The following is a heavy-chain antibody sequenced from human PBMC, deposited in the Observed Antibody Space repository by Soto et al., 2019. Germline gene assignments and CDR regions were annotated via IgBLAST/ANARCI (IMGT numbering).Heavy chain of an antibody. CDR1: GGTSNSYT. CDR3: ATWRSYSGSYCFDY. D-gene: IGHD3-10*01. Sequence: QVQLVQSGAEVKKPGSSVKVSCEASGGTSNSYTINWVRQAPGQGLEWIGQVIPKYDSVNYAQRFQGRVSISADKSTNTAYMELSSLRSEDTALYYCATWRSYSGSYCFDYRGQGTLVSVSS. J-gene: IGHJ4*02. V-gene: IGHV1-69*06. CDR2: VIPKYDSV.